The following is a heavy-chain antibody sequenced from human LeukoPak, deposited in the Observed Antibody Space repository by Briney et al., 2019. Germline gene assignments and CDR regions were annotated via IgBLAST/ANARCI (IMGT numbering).Heavy chain of an antibody. J-gene: IGHJ6*03. D-gene: IGHD6-13*01. CDR1: GFTFSSYG. CDR2: ISYDGSNK. CDR3: AKEEKYSSSWYYYYYYMDV. V-gene: IGHV3-30*18. Sequence: PGGSLRLSCAASGFTFSSYGMHWVRQAPGKGLEWVAVISYDGSNKYYADSVKGRFTISRDNSKNTLYLQMNSLRAEDTAVYYCAKEEKYSSSWYYYYYYMDVWGKGTTVTVSS.